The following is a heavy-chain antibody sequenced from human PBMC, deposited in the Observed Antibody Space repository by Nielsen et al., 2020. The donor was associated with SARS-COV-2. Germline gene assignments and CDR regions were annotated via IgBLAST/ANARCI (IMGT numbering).Heavy chain of an antibody. CDR2: IYYDGSHQ. CDR3: VRESAYGDYTGGFDS. D-gene: IGHD4-17*01. V-gene: IGHV3-33*08. CDR1: GFTFNTYA. Sequence: GESLKISCAASGFTFNTYAMHWVRQAPGKGLEWVALIYYDGSHQNYADSVKGRFTVSRDNSRDTLYLQMNSLRAEDTAVYYCVRESAYGDYTGGFDSWGQGTLVTVSS. J-gene: IGHJ4*02.